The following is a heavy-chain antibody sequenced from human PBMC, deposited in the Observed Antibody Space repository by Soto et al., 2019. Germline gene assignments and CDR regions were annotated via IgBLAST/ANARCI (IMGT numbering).Heavy chain of an antibody. J-gene: IGHJ6*04. V-gene: IGHV3-9*01. CDR2: IYYNSDRI. CDR1: GLTLQDYA. Sequence: EVQLVESGGGLVQPGGSLRLSCAGSGLTLQDYAMHWVRQAPGKGLEWVSGIYYNSDRIDYADSVKGRFTISRDNARDSPCPHMNSLRTEDTAFYYCGKDISPGGMDVWGRGIMVTVSS. CDR3: GKDISPGGMDV.